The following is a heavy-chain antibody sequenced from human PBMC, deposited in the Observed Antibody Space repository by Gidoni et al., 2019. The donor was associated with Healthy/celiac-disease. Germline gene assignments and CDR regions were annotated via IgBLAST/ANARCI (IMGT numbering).Heavy chain of an antibody. V-gene: IGHV6-1*01. D-gene: IGHD3-22*01. CDR3: ARDQDYYDSSGYYWDAFDI. J-gene: IGHJ3*02. CDR2: TYYRSKWYN. CDR1: GDSVPSNSAA. Sequence: QVQLQQSGPGLVKPSQTLSLTCAISGDSVPSNSAAWNWIRQSPSRGLEWLGRTYYRSKWYNDYAVSVKSRITINPDTSKNQFSLQLNSVTPEDTAVYYCARDQDYYDSSGYYWDAFDIWGQGTMVTVSS.